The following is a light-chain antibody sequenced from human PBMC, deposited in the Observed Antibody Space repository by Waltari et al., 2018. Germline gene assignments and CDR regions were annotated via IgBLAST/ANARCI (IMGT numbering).Light chain of an antibody. Sequence: QSVLTQPPSVSGAPGQRVSISCTGSKSNLGAAYDVPWYQQLPGTAPKLLIYGNSNRPSGVPDRFSGSKSGTSVSLAITGLQAEDEADYYCQSYDSSLSGYVFGTGTKVTVL. CDR3: QSYDSSLSGYV. J-gene: IGLJ1*01. V-gene: IGLV1-40*01. CDR2: GNS. CDR1: KSNLGAAYD.